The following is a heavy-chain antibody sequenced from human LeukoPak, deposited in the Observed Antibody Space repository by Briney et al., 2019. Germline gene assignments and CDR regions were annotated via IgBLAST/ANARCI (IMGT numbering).Heavy chain of an antibody. Sequence: GGSLRLSCAASGFTFSSYGMHWVRQAPGKGLEWVAFIRYDGSNKYYADSVKGRFTISRDNSKNTLYLQMSSLRAEDTAVYYCAKQFGVPDAFDIWGQGTMVTVSS. CDR2: IRYDGSNK. V-gene: IGHV3-30*02. D-gene: IGHD3-10*01. CDR1: GFTFSSYG. J-gene: IGHJ3*02. CDR3: AKQFGVPDAFDI.